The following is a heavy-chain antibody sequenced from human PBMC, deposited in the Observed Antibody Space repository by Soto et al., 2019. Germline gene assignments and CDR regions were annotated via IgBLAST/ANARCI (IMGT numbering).Heavy chain of an antibody. CDR3: ARGLRVRYFDWLNGPFEP. Sequence: SETLSLTCTVSGGSISSSSYYWGWIRQPPGKGLEWIGSIYYSGSTYYNPSLKSRVTISVDTSKNQFSLKLSSVTAADTAVYYCARGLRVRYFDWLNGPFEPWGQGTLVTVSS. V-gene: IGHV4-39*07. CDR1: GGSISSSSYY. J-gene: IGHJ5*02. CDR2: IYYSGST. D-gene: IGHD3-9*01.